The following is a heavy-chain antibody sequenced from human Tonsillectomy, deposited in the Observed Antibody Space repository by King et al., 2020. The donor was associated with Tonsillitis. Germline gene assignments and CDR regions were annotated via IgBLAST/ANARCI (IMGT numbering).Heavy chain of an antibody. CDR2: IKSKGDGETA. CDR1: GFTFSDAW. Sequence: VQLVESGGGLVKPGGSLRISCAASGFTFSDAWMSWVRQAPGKGLEWVGRIKSKGDGETADYAGPVKGRFTISRDDSKDTVYLQMNSLKAEDTAVYYCTTVCRNSDSHSDRWGQGTLVIVSS. CDR3: TTVCRNSDSHSDR. J-gene: IGHJ5*02. V-gene: IGHV3-15*01. D-gene: IGHD1-26*01.